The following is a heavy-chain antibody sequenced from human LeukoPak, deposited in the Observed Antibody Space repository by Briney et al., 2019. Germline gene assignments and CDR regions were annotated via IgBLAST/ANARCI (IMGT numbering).Heavy chain of an antibody. CDR2: ISYDGSNK. V-gene: IGHV3-30*03. Sequence: GGSLRLSCAASGFTFSSYGMHWVRQAPGKGLEWVAVISYDGSNKYYADSVKGRFTISRGNSKNTLYLQMNSLRGEDTAVYYCARDGPTAGYSSGWYLDGFDMWGQGTMVTVSS. CDR3: ARDGPTAGYSSGWYLDGFDM. CDR1: GFTFSSYG. D-gene: IGHD6-19*01. J-gene: IGHJ3*02.